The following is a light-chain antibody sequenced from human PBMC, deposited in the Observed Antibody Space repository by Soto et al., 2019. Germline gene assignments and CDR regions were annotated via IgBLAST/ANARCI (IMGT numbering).Light chain of an antibody. J-gene: IGKJ2*02. CDR2: GAS. Sequence: EIVLTQSPGTLSLSPGERATLSCRASQSFSSSYLAWYQQKPGQAPRLLIYGASSRATGIPDRFSGSGSGTDFTLTISRLEPEDYAVYYCQQYGSSRTFGQGNKLEIK. CDR1: QSFSSSY. V-gene: IGKV3-20*01. CDR3: QQYGSSRT.